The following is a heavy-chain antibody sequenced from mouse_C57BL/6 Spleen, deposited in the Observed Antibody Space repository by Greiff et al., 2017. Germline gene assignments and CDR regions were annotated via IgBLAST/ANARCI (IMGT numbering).Heavy chain of an antibody. Sequence: EVQLQHSGPELVKPGASVKIPCKASGYTFTDYNMDWVKQSHGKSLEWIGDINPNNGGTIYNQKFKGKATLTVDKSSSTAYMELRSLTSEDTAVYYCARDGYDLLWYFDVWGTGTTVTVSS. D-gene: IGHD2-2*01. CDR2: INPNNGGT. CDR3: ARDGYDLLWYFDV. J-gene: IGHJ1*03. V-gene: IGHV1-18*01. CDR1: GYTFTDYN.